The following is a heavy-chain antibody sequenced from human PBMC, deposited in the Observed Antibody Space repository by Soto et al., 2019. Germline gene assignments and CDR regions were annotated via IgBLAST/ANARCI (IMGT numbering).Heavy chain of an antibody. Sequence: PSETLSLTCAVSGGSIIGGGYSWIWIRQPPGKGLEWIGYIYHSGSTYYNPSLKSRVTISVDRSKNQFSLKLSSVTAADTAVYYCARAHFWSGYSTYYYYGMDVWGQGTTVTVSS. J-gene: IGHJ6*02. D-gene: IGHD3-3*01. V-gene: IGHV4-30-2*01. CDR1: GGSIIGGGYS. CDR2: IYHSGST. CDR3: ARAHFWSGYSTYYYYGMDV.